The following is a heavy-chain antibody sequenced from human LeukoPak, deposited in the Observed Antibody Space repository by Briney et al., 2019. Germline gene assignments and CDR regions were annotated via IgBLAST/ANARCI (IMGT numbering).Heavy chain of an antibody. J-gene: IGHJ4*02. V-gene: IGHV3-30*18. CDR2: ISYDGSNK. CDR3: AKGGIAVAGPHYFDY. D-gene: IGHD6-19*01. CDR1: GFTFSSYG. Sequence: PGGSLRLSCAASGFTFSSYGMHWVRQAPGKGLEWVAVISYDGSNKYYADSVKGRFTISRDNSKNTLYLQMNSLRAEDTAVYYCAKGGIAVAGPHYFDYWGQGTLVTVSS.